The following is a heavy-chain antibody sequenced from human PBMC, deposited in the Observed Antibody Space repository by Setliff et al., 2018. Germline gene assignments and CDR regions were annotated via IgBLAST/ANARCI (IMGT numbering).Heavy chain of an antibody. Sequence: SETLSLTCAVSGGSISTDPYFWAWIRQHPVKGLEWIGYISYSGRTSYNPSLYSRITVSLDRSKNQFSLQLTSVTAADTAMYYCARVAYPNGGSCRYFDNWGQGTLVTVSS. CDR2: ISYSGRT. D-gene: IGHD2-15*01. J-gene: IGHJ4*02. CDR3: ARVAYPNGGSCRYFDN. V-gene: IGHV4-31*11. CDR1: GGSISTDPYF.